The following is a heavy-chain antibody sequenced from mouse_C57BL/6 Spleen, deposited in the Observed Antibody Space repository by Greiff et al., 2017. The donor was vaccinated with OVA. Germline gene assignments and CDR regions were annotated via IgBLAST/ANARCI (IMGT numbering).Heavy chain of an antibody. CDR1: GFTFSDYG. CDR2: ISSGSSTI. Sequence: EVKRVESGGGLVKPGGSLKLSCAASGFTFSDYGMHWVRQAPEKGLEWVAYISSGSSTIYYADTVKGRFTISRDNAKNTLFLQMTSLRSEDTAMYYCAKETTVVANYAMDYWGQGTSVTVSS. CDR3: AKETTVVANYAMDY. D-gene: IGHD1-1*01. V-gene: IGHV5-17*01. J-gene: IGHJ4*01.